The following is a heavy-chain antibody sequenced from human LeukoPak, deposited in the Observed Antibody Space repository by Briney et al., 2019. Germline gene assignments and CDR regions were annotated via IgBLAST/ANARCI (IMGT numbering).Heavy chain of an antibody. CDR2: ISAYNGNT. CDR3: ARTRSGGPYYYYYMDV. V-gene: IGHV1-18*01. Sequence: VASVTVSCKASGYTFTSYGISWVRQAPGQGLEWMGWISAYNGNTNYAQKLQGRVTMTTDTSTSTAYMELRSLRSDDTAVYYCARTRSGGPYYYYYMDVWGKGTTVTVSS. D-gene: IGHD2-15*01. CDR1: GYTFTSYG. J-gene: IGHJ6*03.